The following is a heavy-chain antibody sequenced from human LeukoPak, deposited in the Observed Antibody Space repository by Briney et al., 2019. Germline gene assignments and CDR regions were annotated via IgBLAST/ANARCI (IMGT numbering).Heavy chain of an antibody. Sequence: PSETLSLTCTVSGGSISSYYWSWIRQPPGKGLEWIGYIYYSGSTYYNPSLKSRVTISVDTSKNQFSLKLSSVTAADTAVYYCARDPDTVYGAIGLWGQGTLVTVSS. CDR3: ARDPDTVYGAIGL. J-gene: IGHJ4*02. CDR2: IYYSGST. D-gene: IGHD4-17*01. V-gene: IGHV4-59*12. CDR1: GGSISSYY.